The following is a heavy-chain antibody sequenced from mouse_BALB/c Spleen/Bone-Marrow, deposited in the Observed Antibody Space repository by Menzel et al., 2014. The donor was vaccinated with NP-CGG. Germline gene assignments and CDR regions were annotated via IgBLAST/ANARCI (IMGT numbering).Heavy chain of an antibody. CDR2: INPYNGAT. Sequence: VQLQQSGPELVKPGASVKIPCKASGYSFTGYYMHWVKQSHVKSLERIGRINPYNGATSYNQNFKDKASLTVDKSSSTAYMELHSLTSEDSAVYYCARGIYYGGYFDYWGQGTTLTVSS. D-gene: IGHD1-1*01. V-gene: IGHV1-31*01. CDR1: GYSFTGYY. J-gene: IGHJ2*01. CDR3: ARGIYYGGYFDY.